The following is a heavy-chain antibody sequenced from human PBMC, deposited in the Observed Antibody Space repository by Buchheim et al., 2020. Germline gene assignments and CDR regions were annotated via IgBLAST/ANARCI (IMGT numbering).Heavy chain of an antibody. V-gene: IGHV3-30*03. Sequence: QVQLVESGGGVVQPGRSLRLSCAASGFSFSSYGMHWVRQAPGKGLEWLAAISNDGSRQAYADSVRGRFTISRDNSKSTLDLQMNSLSVDDAAVYYCARDIYSFGTVGTIDHWGQGT. D-gene: IGHD1-26*01. J-gene: IGHJ4*02. CDR3: ARDIYSFGTVGTIDH. CDR1: GFSFSSYG. CDR2: ISNDGSRQ.